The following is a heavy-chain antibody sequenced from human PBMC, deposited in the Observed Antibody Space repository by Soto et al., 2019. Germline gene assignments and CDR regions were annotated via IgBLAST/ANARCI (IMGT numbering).Heavy chain of an antibody. CDR2: IKQHGSEQ. J-gene: IGHJ4*01. D-gene: IGHD6-19*01. CDR1: VFTFSNYS. V-gene: IGHV3-7*03. CDR3: ARVAYGNGWIFDH. Sequence: WGSLLVSCASPVFTFSNYSMHWVRQAPGKGLDLLPLIKQHGSEQYYVDSVNGRFTLSIDNSQNSLQLQMNRLRAEDTSIYFCARVAYGNGWIFDHWGQGTMVTVSS.